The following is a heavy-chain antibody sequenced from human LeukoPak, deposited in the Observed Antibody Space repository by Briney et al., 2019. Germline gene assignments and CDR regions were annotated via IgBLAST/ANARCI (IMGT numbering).Heavy chain of an antibody. J-gene: IGHJ6*02. CDR3: AKAVLRREDV. D-gene: IGHD3-10*01. CDR2: ISGSGGST. V-gene: IGHV3-23*01. CDR1: GFTFSNYA. Sequence: GGSLRLSCAASGFTFSNYAMGWVRQAPGKGLEWVSAISGSGGSTYYADSVKGRFTISRDNSKNTLYLQMNSLRAEDTAAYYCAKAVLRREDVWGQGTTVTVSS.